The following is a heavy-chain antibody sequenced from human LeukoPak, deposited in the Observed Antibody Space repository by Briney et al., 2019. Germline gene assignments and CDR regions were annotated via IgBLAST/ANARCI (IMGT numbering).Heavy chain of an antibody. V-gene: IGHV4-38-2*02. Sequence: SETLSLTCTVSGYSISSGYYWGWIWQPPGKGLEWIGSIYHSGSTYYNPSLKSRVTISVDTSKNQFSLKLSSVTAADTAVYYCARGDLGGDYFDYWGQGTLVTVSS. D-gene: IGHD1-26*01. CDR1: GYSISSGYY. CDR3: ARGDLGGDYFDY. CDR2: IYHSGST. J-gene: IGHJ4*02.